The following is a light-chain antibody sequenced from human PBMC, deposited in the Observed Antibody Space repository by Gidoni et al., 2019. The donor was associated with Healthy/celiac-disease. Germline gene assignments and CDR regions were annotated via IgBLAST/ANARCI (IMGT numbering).Light chain of an antibody. CDR2: LGS. J-gene: IGKJ5*01. Sequence: DIVMTQSPLSLPVTPGEPAPIPCRSSQSLLHSNGYNYLDWYLQKPGQSPQLLIYLGSNPASGVPDRFSGSGSGTDFTLKISRVEAEDVGVYYCMQALQTPITFGQGTRLEIK. V-gene: IGKV2-28*01. CDR1: QSLLHSNGYNY. CDR3: MQALQTPIT.